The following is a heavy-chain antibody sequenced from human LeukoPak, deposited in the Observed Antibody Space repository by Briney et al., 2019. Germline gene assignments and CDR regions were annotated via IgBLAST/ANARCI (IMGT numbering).Heavy chain of an antibody. D-gene: IGHD4-11*01. CDR2: IIPIFGTA. CDR3: ASTVRPKRTYYYGMDV. CDR1: GGTFSSYA. Sequence: GASVKVSCKASGGTFSSYAISWVRQAPGQGLEWMGGIIPIFGTANYAQKFQGRVTITADESTSTAYVELSSLRSEDTAVYYCASTVRPKRTYYYGMDVWGQGTTVTVSS. V-gene: IGHV1-69*13. J-gene: IGHJ6*02.